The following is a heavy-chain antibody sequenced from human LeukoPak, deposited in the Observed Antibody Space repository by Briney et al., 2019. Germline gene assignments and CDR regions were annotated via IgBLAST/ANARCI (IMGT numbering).Heavy chain of an antibody. CDR2: IKQDGSEK. Sequence: GGSLRLSCAASGFTFSSYWMSWVRQAPGKGLEWVANIKQDGSEKYYVDSVKGRFTISRDNAKNSLYLQMNTLRAEDTAVYYCARYYYDSSGYYYFDCWGQGTLVTVSS. CDR3: ARYYYDSSGYYYFDC. D-gene: IGHD3-22*01. V-gene: IGHV3-7*01. CDR1: GFTFSSYW. J-gene: IGHJ4*02.